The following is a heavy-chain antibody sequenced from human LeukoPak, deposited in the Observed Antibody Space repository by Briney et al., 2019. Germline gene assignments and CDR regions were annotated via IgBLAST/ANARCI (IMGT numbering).Heavy chain of an antibody. Sequence: GGSLRLSXAASGFTFSSYWMSWVRQAPGKGLEWVANIKQDGSEKYYVDSVKGRFTISRDNAKNSLYLQMNSLRAEDTAVYYCARVVVVPAAYYFDCWGQGTLVTVSS. D-gene: IGHD2-2*01. J-gene: IGHJ4*02. CDR3: ARVVVVPAAYYFDC. V-gene: IGHV3-7*01. CDR2: IKQDGSEK. CDR1: GFTFSSYW.